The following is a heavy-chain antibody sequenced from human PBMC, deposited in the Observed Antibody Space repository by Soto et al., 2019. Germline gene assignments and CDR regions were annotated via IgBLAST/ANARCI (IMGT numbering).Heavy chain of an antibody. CDR2: ISSSSSYI. CDR3: ARYRPGRYDILTGYPYYYGMDV. CDR1: GFTFSSYS. Sequence: GGSLRLSCAASGFTFSSYSMNWVRQAPGKGLEWVSSISSSSSYIYYADSVKGRFTISRDNAKNSLYLQMNSLRAEDTAVYYCARYRPGRYDILTGYPYYYGMDVWGQGTTVTVSS. D-gene: IGHD3-9*01. V-gene: IGHV3-21*01. J-gene: IGHJ6*02.